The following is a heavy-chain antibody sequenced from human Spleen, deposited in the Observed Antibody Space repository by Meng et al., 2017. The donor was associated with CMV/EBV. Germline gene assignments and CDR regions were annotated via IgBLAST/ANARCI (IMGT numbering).Heavy chain of an antibody. J-gene: IGHJ4*02. Sequence: GSLSSGGYYWSWIHQHPGKGLEWIGYIYYSGSTYYNPSLKSRVTISVDTSKNQFSLKLSSVTAADTAVYYCAREGLRGCSGGSCYGYWGQGTLVTVSS. CDR3: AREGLRGCSGGSCYGY. CDR2: IYYSGST. D-gene: IGHD2-15*01. CDR1: GSLSSGGYY. V-gene: IGHV4-31*02.